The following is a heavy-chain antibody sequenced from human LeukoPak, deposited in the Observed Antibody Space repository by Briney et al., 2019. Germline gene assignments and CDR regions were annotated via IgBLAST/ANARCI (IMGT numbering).Heavy chain of an antibody. CDR1: GGSISSGSYY. CDR3: ARGNDFWSGIDP. J-gene: IGHJ5*02. V-gene: IGHV4-61*02. Sequence: PSQTLSLTCTVSGGSISSGSYYWSWIRQPAGKGLEWIGRIYTSGCTNYNPSLKSRVTISVDTSKNQFSLKLSSVTAADTAVYYCARGNDFWSGIDPWGQGTLVTVSS. CDR2: IYTSGCT. D-gene: IGHD3-3*01.